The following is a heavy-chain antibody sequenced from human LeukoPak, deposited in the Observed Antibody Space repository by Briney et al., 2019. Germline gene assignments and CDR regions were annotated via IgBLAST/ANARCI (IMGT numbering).Heavy chain of an antibody. V-gene: IGHV4-39*01. D-gene: IGHD2-2*01. CDR1: GGSISSSSYY. Sequence: SETLSLTCTVSGGSISSSSYYWGWIRQPPGKGLEWIGSIYYSGSTYYNPSLKSRVTISVDTSKNQFSLKLSSVTAADTAVYYCARVRCSSTSCSILMDVWGKGITVTVSS. CDR2: IYYSGST. J-gene: IGHJ6*04. CDR3: ARVRCSSTSCSILMDV.